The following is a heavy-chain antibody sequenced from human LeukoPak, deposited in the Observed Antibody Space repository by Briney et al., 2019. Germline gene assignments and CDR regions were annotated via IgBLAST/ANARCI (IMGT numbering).Heavy chain of an antibody. CDR3: AREGGWTTGIFDY. D-gene: IGHD6-19*01. CDR1: GYTLTELS. Sequence: ASVKVSCKVSGYTLTELSMHWVRQAPGQGLEWMGGIIPIFGTANYAQKFQGRVTITADESTSTAYMELSSLRSEDTAVYYCAREGGWTTGIFDYWGQGTLVTVSS. CDR2: IIPIFGTA. J-gene: IGHJ4*02. V-gene: IGHV1-69*13.